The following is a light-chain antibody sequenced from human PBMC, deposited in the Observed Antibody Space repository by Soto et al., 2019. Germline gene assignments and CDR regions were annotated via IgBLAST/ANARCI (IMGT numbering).Light chain of an antibody. Sequence: QSVLTQPPSVSGAPGQRVTISCTGSNTNIGATYEVHWYQQLPGTAPKLLISDNNNRPSGVPDRFSVSKSGASASLAITGLRAGDEADYYCQSYDSSLSSPVVFGGGTKVTVL. CDR1: NTNIGATYE. J-gene: IGLJ2*01. CDR3: QSYDSSLSSPVV. CDR2: DNN. V-gene: IGLV1-40*01.